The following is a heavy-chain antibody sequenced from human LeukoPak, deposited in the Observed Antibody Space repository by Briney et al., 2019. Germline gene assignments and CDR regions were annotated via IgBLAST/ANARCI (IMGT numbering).Heavy chain of an antibody. J-gene: IGHJ3*02. CDR3: ARRMVQLWPYDAFDI. CDR2: IYHSVST. Sequence: SETLSLTCAVSGGSISSSNWWSWVRQPPGKGLEWIGEIYHSVSTNYNPSLKSRVTISVDKSKNRFSLKLSSVTAADTAVYYCARRMVQLWPYDAFDIWGQGTMVTVSS. V-gene: IGHV4-4*02. D-gene: IGHD5-18*01. CDR1: GGSISSSNW.